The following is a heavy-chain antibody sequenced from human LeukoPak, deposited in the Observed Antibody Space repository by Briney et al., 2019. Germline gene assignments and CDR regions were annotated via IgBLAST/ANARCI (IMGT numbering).Heavy chain of an antibody. CDR2: INHSGST. V-gene: IGHV4-34*01. J-gene: IGHJ5*02. CDR3: ARGARWFDP. CDR1: GGSFSGYY. Sequence: SETLSLTCAVYGGSFSGYYWSWIRQPPGKGLEWIGEINHSGSTNYNPSLKSRVTISVDTSKNQFSLKLSSVTAADTAVYYCARGARWFDPWGQGTLVTVSS.